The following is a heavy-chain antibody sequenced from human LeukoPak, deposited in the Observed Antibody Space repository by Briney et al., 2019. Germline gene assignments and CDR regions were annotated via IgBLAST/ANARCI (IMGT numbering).Heavy chain of an antibody. CDR1: GGSISGYY. Sequence: SSETLSLTCTVSGGSISGYYWSWIRQPPGKGLEWIGYIFYSGSTNYNPPLKSRVTISVDTSKNQFSLKLSSVTAADTAVYYCARGEWDLLFDYWGQGTLVTVSS. V-gene: IGHV4-59*01. J-gene: IGHJ4*02. D-gene: IGHD1-26*01. CDR3: ARGEWDLLFDY. CDR2: IFYSGST.